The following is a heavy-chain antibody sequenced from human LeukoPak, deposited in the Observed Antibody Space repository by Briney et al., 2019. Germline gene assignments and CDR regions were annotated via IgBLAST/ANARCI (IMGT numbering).Heavy chain of an antibody. Sequence: GGSLRLSCAASGFTSGIYAMSWVRHAPGKGLEWVSTINDSGGSTYYADSVKGRFTISRDNSYKKLYLQMNSLRAEDTAVYYCAKSAMSDSGGYYFDSWGQGTLVTVSS. CDR1: GFTSGIYA. CDR3: AKSAMSDSGGYYFDS. CDR2: INDSGGST. V-gene: IGHV3-23*01. D-gene: IGHD3-22*01. J-gene: IGHJ4*02.